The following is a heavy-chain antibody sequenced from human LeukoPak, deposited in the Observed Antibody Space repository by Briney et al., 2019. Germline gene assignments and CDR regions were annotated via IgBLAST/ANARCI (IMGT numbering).Heavy chain of an antibody. CDR1: GGSISSSNW. Sequence: PSGTLSLTCAVSGGSISSSNWWSWVRQPPGKGLEWIGEIYHSGSTNYNPSLKSRVTISVDTSKNQFSLKLSSVTAADTAVYYCARTRSGSYFLNYYYYMDVWGKGTTVTISS. D-gene: IGHD3-10*01. CDR3: ARTRSGSYFLNYYYYMDV. J-gene: IGHJ6*03. CDR2: IYHSGST. V-gene: IGHV4-4*02.